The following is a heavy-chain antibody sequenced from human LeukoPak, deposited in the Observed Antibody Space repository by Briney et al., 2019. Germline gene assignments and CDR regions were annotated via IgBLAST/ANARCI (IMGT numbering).Heavy chain of an antibody. Sequence: SETPSLTCTVSGGSISSHYWSWIRQPPGKGLEWIGYIYYSGSTNYNPSLKSRITISVDTSKNQFSLKLSSVTAADTAVYYCARDLGYGGNHNWFDPWGQGTLVTVSS. J-gene: IGHJ5*02. D-gene: IGHD4-23*01. CDR1: GGSISSHY. CDR3: ARDLGYGGNHNWFDP. CDR2: IYYSGST. V-gene: IGHV4-59*11.